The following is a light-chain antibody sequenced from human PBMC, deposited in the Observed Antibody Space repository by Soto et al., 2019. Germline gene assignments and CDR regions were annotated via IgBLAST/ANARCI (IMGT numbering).Light chain of an antibody. Sequence: EIVLTQSPGTLSLSPGERATLSCRASQSVSSSYLAWYQQKAGQAPRLLIYGASSRATGIPDRFSGSVSGTDFTLTISRLEPEDFAVYYCQQYGSSPRTFGQGTKVEIK. CDR1: QSVSSSY. CDR3: QQYGSSPRT. V-gene: IGKV3-20*01. CDR2: GAS. J-gene: IGKJ1*01.